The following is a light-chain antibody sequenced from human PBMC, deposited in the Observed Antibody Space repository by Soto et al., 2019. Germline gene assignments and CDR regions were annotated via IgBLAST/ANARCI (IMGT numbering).Light chain of an antibody. CDR2: LGS. CDR1: QSLLHSNGDNY. Sequence: DTVMTQSPLSLSVTPGEPASISCRSSQSLLHSNGDNYLDWYVQKPGQSPQLLVYLGSNRASGVAEKFSDSEAGTDCTLKISRVEAEDVGVYYCMQGLQRPVSFGGGTKVEVK. J-gene: IGKJ4*01. V-gene: IGKV2-28*01. CDR3: MQGLQRPVS.